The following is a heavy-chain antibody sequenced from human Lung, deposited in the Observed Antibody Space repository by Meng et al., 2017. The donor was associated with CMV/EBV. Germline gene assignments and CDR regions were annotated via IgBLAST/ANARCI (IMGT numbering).Heavy chain of an antibody. V-gene: IGHV3-53*01. Sequence: GGSXRLXCAASGFTVSSNYMSWVRQAPGKGLEWVSVIYSGGSTYYADSVKGRFTISRDNSKNTLYLQMNSLSAEDTAVYYCASTHQRRTTYNDYWGQGALVTVSS. CDR2: IYSGGST. J-gene: IGHJ4*02. CDR1: GFTVSSNY. CDR3: ASTHQRRTTYNDY. D-gene: IGHD2/OR15-2a*01.